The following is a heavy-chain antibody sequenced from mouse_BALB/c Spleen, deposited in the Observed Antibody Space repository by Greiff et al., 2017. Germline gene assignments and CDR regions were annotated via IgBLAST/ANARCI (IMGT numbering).Heavy chain of an antibody. CDR2: ISSGSSTI. J-gene: IGHJ4*01. V-gene: IGHV5-17*02. CDR1: GFTFSSFG. CDR3: ARSGTTATYAMDY. D-gene: IGHD1-2*01. Sequence: EVKLMESGGGLVQPGGSRKLSCAASGFTFSSFGMHWVRQAPEKGLEWVAYISSGSSTIYYADTVKGRFTISRDNPKNTLFLQMTSLRSEDTAMYYCARSGTTATYAMDYWGQGTSVTVSS.